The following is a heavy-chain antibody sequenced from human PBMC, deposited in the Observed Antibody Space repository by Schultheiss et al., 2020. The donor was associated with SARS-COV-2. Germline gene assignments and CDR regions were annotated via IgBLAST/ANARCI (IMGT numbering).Heavy chain of an antibody. CDR2: IYPGDSDT. D-gene: IGHD3-22*01. CDR3: ARPARVSSGYYKRYYYYYMDV. Sequence: GGSLRLSCKGSGYSFTSYWIGWVRQMPGKGLEWMGIIYPGDSDTRYSPSFQGHVTISADKSISTAYLQWSSLKASDTAMYYCARPARVSSGYYKRYYYYYMDVWGKGTTVTVSS. V-gene: IGHV5-51*01. CDR1: GYSFTSYW. J-gene: IGHJ6*03.